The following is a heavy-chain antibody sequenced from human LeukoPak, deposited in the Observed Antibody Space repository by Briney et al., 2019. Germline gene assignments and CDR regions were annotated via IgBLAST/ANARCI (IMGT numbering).Heavy chain of an antibody. Sequence: GGSLRLSRAASGFTFSSYAMHWVRQAPGKGLEWVAFIRHDESNKYYADSVKGRFTISRDNSKNTLSLQMNSLRPDDTAVYYCAKFSYGDYVAWGQGTLVIVSP. CDR3: AKFSYGDYVA. CDR1: GFTFSSYA. J-gene: IGHJ5*02. D-gene: IGHD4-17*01. V-gene: IGHV3-30*02. CDR2: IRHDESNK.